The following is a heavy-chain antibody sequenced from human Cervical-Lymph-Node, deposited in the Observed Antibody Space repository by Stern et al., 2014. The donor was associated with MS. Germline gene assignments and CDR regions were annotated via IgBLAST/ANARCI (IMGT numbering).Heavy chain of an antibody. J-gene: IGHJ4*02. CDR1: GVSIRSYY. V-gene: IGHV4-59*01. CDR2: IYNSRST. D-gene: IGHD3-16*01. CDR3: ARATSLDH. Sequence: QVKLQESGPGLVKPSETLSLTCTVSGVSIRSYYWSWIRQPPWKGLEWIGYIYNSRSTNYNPSLRSRVTISVDSSKNQFSLKVTSVTAADTAVYYCARATSLDHWGQGILVTVSS.